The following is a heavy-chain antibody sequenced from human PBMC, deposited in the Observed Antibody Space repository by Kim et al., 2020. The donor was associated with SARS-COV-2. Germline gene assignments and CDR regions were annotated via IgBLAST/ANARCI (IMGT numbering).Heavy chain of an antibody. CDR1: GYTFTSYA. Sequence: ASVKVSCKASGYTFTSYAMHWVRQAPGQRLEWMGWINAGNGNTKYSQKFQGRVTITRDTSASTAYMELSSLRSEDTAVYYCASSGMGCGGDCPSPSYYYYYYGMDVWGQGTTVTVSS. CDR3: ASSGMGCGGDCPSPSYYYYYYGMDV. J-gene: IGHJ6*02. CDR2: INAGNGNT. V-gene: IGHV1-3*01. D-gene: IGHD2-21*02.